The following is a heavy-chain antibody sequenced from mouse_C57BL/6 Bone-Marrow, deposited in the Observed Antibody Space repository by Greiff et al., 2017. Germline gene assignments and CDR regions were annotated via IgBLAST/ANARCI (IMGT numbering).Heavy chain of an antibody. Sequence: VKLMESGPGLVAPSQSLSITCTASGFSLTSYGVSWVRQPPGKGLEWLGVIWGDGSTNYHSALISRLSISKNNSKHQVCLKLNSLETDDSSTYYCGRFAYWGQGTLVTVSA. V-gene: IGHV2-3*01. CDR2: IWGDGST. J-gene: IGHJ3*01. CDR3: GRFAY. CDR1: GFSLTSYG.